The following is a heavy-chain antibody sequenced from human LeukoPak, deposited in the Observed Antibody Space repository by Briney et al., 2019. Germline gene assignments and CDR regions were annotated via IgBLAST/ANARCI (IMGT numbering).Heavy chain of an antibody. CDR2: IYYSGST. D-gene: IGHD3-16*01. CDR3: ARGGPGDPFDWYFDL. Sequence: SETLSLTCTVSGGSISSYYWSWIRQPPGKGLEWIGYIYYSGSTNYNPSLKSRVTISVDTSKNQFSLKLSSVTAADTAVYYCARGGPGDPFDWYFDLWGRGTLVTVSS. V-gene: IGHV4-59*08. J-gene: IGHJ2*01. CDR1: GGSISSYY.